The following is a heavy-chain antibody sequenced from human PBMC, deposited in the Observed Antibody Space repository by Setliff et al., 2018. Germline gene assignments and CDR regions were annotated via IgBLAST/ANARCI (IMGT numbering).Heavy chain of an antibody. CDR2: IDHSGGT. J-gene: IGHJ4*02. Sequence: TSETLSLTCTVSGGSLSSFYWSWIRQSPGRGLDWIGYIDHSGGTSYNPSFESRVAISVDTSKNYFSLDVSSVTAADTAVYYCVRESRSTWYRRDFWGQGTLVTVSS. CDR3: VRESRSTWYRRDF. D-gene: IGHD6-13*01. CDR1: GGSLSSFY. V-gene: IGHV4-59*12.